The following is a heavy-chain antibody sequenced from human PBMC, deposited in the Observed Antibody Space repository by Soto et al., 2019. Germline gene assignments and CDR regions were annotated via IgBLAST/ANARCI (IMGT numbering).Heavy chain of an antibody. J-gene: IGHJ6*02. CDR1: GYSFTSYW. CDR3: ARYGVVPAAMPNSYYGMDV. D-gene: IGHD2-2*01. Sequence: GESLKISCKGSGYSFTSYWIGWVRQMPGKGLEWMGIIYPGDSDTRYSPSFQGQVTISADKSISTAYLQWSSLKASDTAMYYCARYGVVPAAMPNSYYGMDVWGQGTTVTVSS. CDR2: IYPGDSDT. V-gene: IGHV5-51*01.